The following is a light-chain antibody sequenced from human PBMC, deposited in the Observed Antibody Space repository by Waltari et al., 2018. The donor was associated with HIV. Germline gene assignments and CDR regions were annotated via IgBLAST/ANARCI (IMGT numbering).Light chain of an antibody. CDR1: QSIGSSF. V-gene: IGKV3-20*01. CDR3: QQYGSSPPYN. Sequence: EIVLTQSPGTLSLSPGERATLSCRTSQSIGSSFLTWYQQKPGQAPRLLIYSASSRATGIPDRFSGSGSGTDFTLTISRLEPEDFALYYCQQYGSSPPYNFGQGTRLEIK. J-gene: IGKJ2*01. CDR2: SAS.